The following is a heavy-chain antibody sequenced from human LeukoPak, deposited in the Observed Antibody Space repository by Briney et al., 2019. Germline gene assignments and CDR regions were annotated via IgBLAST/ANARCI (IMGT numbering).Heavy chain of an antibody. CDR1: GGSISSYY. D-gene: IGHD6-19*01. CDR3: ASTEGYSSGWYRFDY. J-gene: IGHJ4*02. V-gene: IGHV4-59*01. Sequence: SETLSLTCTVSGGSISSYYWSWIRQPPGKGLEWIGYIYYSGSTNYNPSLKSRVTISVDTSKNQFSLKLSSVTAADTAVYYCASTEGYSSGWYRFDYWGQGTLVTVSS. CDR2: IYYSGST.